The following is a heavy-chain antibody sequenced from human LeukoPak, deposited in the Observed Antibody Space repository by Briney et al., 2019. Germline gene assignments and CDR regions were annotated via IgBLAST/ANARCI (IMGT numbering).Heavy chain of an antibody. CDR2: ISGSGGST. CDR1: GFTFSSYA. CDR3: AKGEAGFYYGSGSPYLDY. D-gene: IGHD3-10*01. Sequence: GGSLRLSCAASGFTFSSYAMSWVRQAPGKGLEWVSAISGSGGSTYYADSVKGRFTISRDNSKNTLYLQMNSLRAEDTAVYYCAKGEAGFYYGSGSPYLDYWGQGTLVTVSS. J-gene: IGHJ4*02. V-gene: IGHV3-23*01.